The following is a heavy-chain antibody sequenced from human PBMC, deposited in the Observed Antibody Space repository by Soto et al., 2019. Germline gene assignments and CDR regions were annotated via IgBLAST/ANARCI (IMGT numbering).Heavy chain of an antibody. D-gene: IGHD4-17*01. J-gene: IGHJ5*02. CDR1: GYTFTGYY. CDR3: ARAAYGDYANWFGP. V-gene: IGHV1-2*04. Sequence: ASVKVSCKASGYTFTGYYMHWVRQAPGQGLEWMGWINPNSGGTNYAQKFQGWVTMTRDTSISTAYMELSRLRSDDTAVYYCARAAYGDYANWFGPWGQGTLVTVSS. CDR2: INPNSGGT.